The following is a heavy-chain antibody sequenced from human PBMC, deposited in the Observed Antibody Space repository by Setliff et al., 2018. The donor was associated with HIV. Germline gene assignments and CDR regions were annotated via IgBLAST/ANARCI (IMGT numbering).Heavy chain of an antibody. CDR3: ATLSDYDILSLDL. J-gene: IGHJ5*02. D-gene: IGHD3-9*01. CDR2: IYTGGSI. V-gene: IGHV4-61*02. CDR1: GGSISSGSYY. Sequence: SETLSLTCTVSGGSISSGSYYWSWIRQPAGKGLEWIGRIYTGGSINYNPSLKSRVTMSVDTSKNQFSLKLSSVTAADTAVYYCATLSDYDILSLDLWGQGTLVTVSS.